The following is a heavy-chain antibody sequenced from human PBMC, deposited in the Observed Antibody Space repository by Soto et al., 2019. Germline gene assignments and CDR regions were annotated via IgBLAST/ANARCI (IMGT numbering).Heavy chain of an antibody. Sequence: PWGSLRLSCAASGFTFNIYGIHFFRHSPDKWLEWVALISYDGSNQYYADSVKGRFTISRDNSKNTLFLQMNSLRADDTAVYYCAKDQASGQGSFDSWGQGTLVTVSS. J-gene: IGHJ4*02. CDR3: AKDQASGQGSFDS. V-gene: IGHV3-30*18. CDR1: GFTFNIYG. CDR2: ISYDGSNQ.